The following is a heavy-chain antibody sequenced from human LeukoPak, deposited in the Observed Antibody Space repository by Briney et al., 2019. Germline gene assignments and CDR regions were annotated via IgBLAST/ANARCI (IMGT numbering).Heavy chain of an antibody. CDR2: IYPANSDT. CDR3: ARHTGADRIYWPIGDS. V-gene: IGHV5-51*01. D-gene: IGHD1-26*01. Sequence: HGESLKISCKGSGYIFTSYWIGWVRQMPGKGLEWMGIIYPANSDTRYSPSFQGQVTISADKSISTAFLQWSSLKASDTAIYYCARHTGADRIYWPIGDSWGQGTLVTVSS. J-gene: IGHJ4*02. CDR1: GYIFTSYW.